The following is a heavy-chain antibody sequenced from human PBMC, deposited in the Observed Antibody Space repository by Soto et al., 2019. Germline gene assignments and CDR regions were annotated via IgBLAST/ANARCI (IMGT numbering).Heavy chain of an antibody. V-gene: IGHV1-69*13. CDR1: GGTFSSYA. CDR2: IIPIFGTA. D-gene: IGHD3-22*01. CDR3: ASELVNDSSGYYASSFDY. Sequence: ASVKVSCKASGGTFSSYAISWVRQAPGQGLEWMGGIIPIFGTANYAQKFQGRVTITADESTSTAYMELSSLRSEDTAVYYCASELVNDSSGYYASSFDYWGQGTLVTVS. J-gene: IGHJ4*02.